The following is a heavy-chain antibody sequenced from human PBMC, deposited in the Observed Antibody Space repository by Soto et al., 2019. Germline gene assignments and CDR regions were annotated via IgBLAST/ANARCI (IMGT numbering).Heavy chain of an antibody. Sequence: EVQLLESRGGLVQPGGSLRLSCAASGFTFSSDAMSWVRQAPGKGLEWVSGISGSGGSTYYADSVKGRFTISRDNFKNTLYLQMNSLRAEDTAVYYCTKEFLWLAHYDLFDIWGQGTMVTVSS. CDR2: ISGSGGST. CDR1: GFTFSSDA. CDR3: TKEFLWLAHYDLFDI. V-gene: IGHV3-23*01. J-gene: IGHJ3*02. D-gene: IGHD3-22*01.